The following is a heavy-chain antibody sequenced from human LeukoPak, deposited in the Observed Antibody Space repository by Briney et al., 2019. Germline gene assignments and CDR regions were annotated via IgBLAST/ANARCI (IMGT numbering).Heavy chain of an antibody. Sequence: ASVTVSCKASGYTFTGYYIHWVRQAPGQGTEWMGWIYPHSGGTNYAQKFQGRVTMTRDTSISTAYMELSRLRSDDTAVYYCARDQVDAGSYFAFFDYWGQGTLVTVSS. CDR3: ARDQVDAGSYFAFFDY. CDR2: IYPHSGGT. J-gene: IGHJ4*02. D-gene: IGHD1-26*01. CDR1: GYTFTGYY. V-gene: IGHV1-2*02.